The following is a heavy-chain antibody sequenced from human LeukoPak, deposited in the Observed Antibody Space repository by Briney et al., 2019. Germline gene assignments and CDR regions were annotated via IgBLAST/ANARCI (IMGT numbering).Heavy chain of an antibody. CDR2: INHSGST. CDR3: ARGRYYYGSGSPWFDP. Sequence: GSLRLSCAASGFTVSSNYMSWIRQPPGKGLEWIGEINHSGSTNYSPSLKSRVTISVDTSKNQFSLKLSSVTAADTAVYYCARGRYYYGSGSPWFDPWGQGTLVTVSS. J-gene: IGHJ5*02. CDR1: GFTVSSNY. V-gene: IGHV4-34*01. D-gene: IGHD3-10*01.